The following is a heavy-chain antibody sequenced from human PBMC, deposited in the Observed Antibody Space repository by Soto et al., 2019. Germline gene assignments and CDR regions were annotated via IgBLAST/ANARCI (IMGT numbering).Heavy chain of an antibody. Sequence: QITLKESGPTLVRPTQTLTLTCTFSGFSLSTTGVGVGWIRQPPGKALEWLALIYWDDDKRYSPSLKRRLTITKDTSKNEVILTMTNMDPVDTATYYCAQRFRDYGLGRERANYFDPGGQGTLVTVSS. CDR2: IYWDDDK. V-gene: IGHV2-5*02. CDR1: GFSLSTTGVG. CDR3: AQRFRDYGLGRERANYFDP. D-gene: IGHD3-10*01. J-gene: IGHJ5*02.